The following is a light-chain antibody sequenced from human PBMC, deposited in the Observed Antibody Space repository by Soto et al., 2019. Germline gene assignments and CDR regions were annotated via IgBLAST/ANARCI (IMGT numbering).Light chain of an antibody. CDR2: EVN. Sequence: QSALTQPASVSGSPGQSITISCTGTSSDVGGYNYVSWYQQHPGKAPKLMIYEVNNRPSGVSNRSSGSKSGNTASLTISGLQAEDEAAYYCTSYGTGSTVFGTGTKLTVL. V-gene: IGLV2-14*01. CDR1: SSDVGGYNY. CDR3: TSYGTGSTV. J-gene: IGLJ1*01.